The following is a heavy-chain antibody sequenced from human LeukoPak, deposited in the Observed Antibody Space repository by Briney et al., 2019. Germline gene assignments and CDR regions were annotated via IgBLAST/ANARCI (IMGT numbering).Heavy chain of an antibody. J-gene: IGHJ6*02. CDR1: GFTFSSYW. V-gene: IGHV3-7*03. Sequence: GGSLRLSCAASGFTFSSYWMNWARQAPGKGLEWVASINHNGNVKYYVDSVKGRFTISRDNAKNSLYLQMSNLRAEETAVYFCARGGGLDVWGQGATVTVSS. CDR3: ARGGGLDV. CDR2: INHNGNVK. D-gene: IGHD3-16*01.